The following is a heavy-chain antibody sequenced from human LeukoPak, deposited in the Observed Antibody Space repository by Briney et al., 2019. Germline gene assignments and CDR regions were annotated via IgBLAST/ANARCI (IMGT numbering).Heavy chain of an antibody. V-gene: IGHV3-21*01. CDR2: ISSSSSYI. CDR1: GFTFSSYS. Sequence: GGSLRLSCAASGFTFSSYSMNWVRQAPGKGLEWVSSISSSSSYIYYADSVKGRFTISRDNAKNSLYLQMNSLRAEDTAVYYCARDLRPRGPYDYVWGSYRHNWFDPWGQGTLVTVSS. J-gene: IGHJ5*02. D-gene: IGHD3-16*02. CDR3: ARDLRPRGPYDYVWGSYRHNWFDP.